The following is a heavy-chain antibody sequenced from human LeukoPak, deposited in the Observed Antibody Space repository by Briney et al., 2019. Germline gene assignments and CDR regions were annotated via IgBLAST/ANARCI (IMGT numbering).Heavy chain of an antibody. J-gene: IGHJ2*01. CDR3: ATGWYFDF. CDR2: IKSKANGGTI. V-gene: IGHV3-15*01. CDR1: GFTFSNAW. Sequence: PAGSLRLSCAGSGFTFSNAWMSWVRQAPGKGLEWVGRIKSKANGGTIDYAAPVTGRFPISRDDSKNTLYLQMNSLKIEDTPVYYCATGWYFDFWGRGPLVTVS.